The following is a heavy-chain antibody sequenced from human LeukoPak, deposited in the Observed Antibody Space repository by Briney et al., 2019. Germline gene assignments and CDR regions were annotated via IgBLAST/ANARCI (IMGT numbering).Heavy chain of an antibody. V-gene: IGHV1-69*13. CDR1: GYTFTSYG. J-gene: IGHJ4*02. CDR2: IIPVFGTA. CDR3: ARSDSSSWYWRY. Sequence: PQASVKVSCKASGYTFTSYGISWVRQAPGQGLEWMGGIIPVFGTANYAQKFQGRVTITADESTSTAYMELSSLRSEDTAVYYCARSDSSSWYWRYWGQGTLVTVSS. D-gene: IGHD6-13*01.